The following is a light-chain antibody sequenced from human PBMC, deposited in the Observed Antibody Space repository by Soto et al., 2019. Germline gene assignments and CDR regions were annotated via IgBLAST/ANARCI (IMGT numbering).Light chain of an antibody. CDR2: GTY. J-gene: IGKJ1*01. Sequence: EIVMTQSPATLSVSPGESATLSCRASQSVASNLAWYQQKHGQAPRLLIYGTYTRATDVPARFSGSGSGTEFTLTISSLQSEDFAVYYCQQYNDRPPGTFGQGTKVEI. CDR1: QSVASN. V-gene: IGKV3-15*01. CDR3: QQYNDRPPGT.